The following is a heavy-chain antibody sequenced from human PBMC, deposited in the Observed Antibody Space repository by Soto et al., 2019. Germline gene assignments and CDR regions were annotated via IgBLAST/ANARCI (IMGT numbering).Heavy chain of an antibody. CDR1: GGSISSGGYY. V-gene: IGHV4-31*03. D-gene: IGHD3-22*01. CDR3: ASLYDSSGYYYGNYFDY. CDR2: IYYSGST. J-gene: IGHJ4*02. Sequence: QVQLQESGPGLVKPSQTLSLTCTVSGGSISSGGYYWSWIRQHPGQGLEWIGYIYYSGSTYYNPSLKSRVTISVDTSKNQFSLKLSSVTAADTAVYYCASLYDSSGYYYGNYFDYWGQGTLVTVSS.